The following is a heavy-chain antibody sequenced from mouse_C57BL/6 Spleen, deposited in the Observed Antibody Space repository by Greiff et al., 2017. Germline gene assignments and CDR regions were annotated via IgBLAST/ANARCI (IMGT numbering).Heavy chain of an antibody. J-gene: IGHJ2*01. D-gene: IGHD2-4*01. V-gene: IGHV7-3*01. Sequence: EVQRVESGGGLVQPGGSLSLSCAASGFTFTDYYMSWVRQPPGKALEWLGFIRNKANGYTTEYSASVKGRFTISRDNSQSILYLQMNALRAEDSATYYCARSDYDYEGGFDYWGQGTTLTVSS. CDR3: ARSDYDYEGGFDY. CDR1: GFTFTDYY. CDR2: IRNKANGYTT.